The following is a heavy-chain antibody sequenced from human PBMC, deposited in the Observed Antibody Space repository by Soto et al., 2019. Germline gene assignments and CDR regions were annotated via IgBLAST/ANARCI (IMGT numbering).Heavy chain of an antibody. V-gene: IGHV3-64*01. D-gene: IGHD3-10*01. J-gene: IGHJ4*02. CDR1: GITFSSYA. CDR3: ARGRSGFYYFDY. CDR2: LSSNGGST. Sequence: GVSLRLSCAASGITFSSYAMHWVRQAPGKGLEYVSGLSSNGGSTYYANSVKGRFTISRDNSKNTLYLQMGSLRAEDMAVYYCARGRSGFYYFDYWGQGSLVTVSS.